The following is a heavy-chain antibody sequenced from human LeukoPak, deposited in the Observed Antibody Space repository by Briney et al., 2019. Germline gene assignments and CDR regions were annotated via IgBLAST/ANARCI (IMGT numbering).Heavy chain of an antibody. Sequence: GGSLRLSCAASGFTFDDYAMHWVQQAPGKGLEWVSGISWNSGSIGYADSVKGRFTISRDNAKNSLYLQMNSLRAEDTALYYCAKESPRGDYGYWGQGTLVTVSS. CDR2: ISWNSGSI. D-gene: IGHD4-17*01. CDR3: AKESPRGDYGY. V-gene: IGHV3-9*01. CDR1: GFTFDDYA. J-gene: IGHJ4*02.